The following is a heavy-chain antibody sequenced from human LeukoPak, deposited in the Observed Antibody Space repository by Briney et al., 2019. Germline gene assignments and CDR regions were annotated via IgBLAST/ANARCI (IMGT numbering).Heavy chain of an antibody. J-gene: IGHJ4*02. CDR1: GGSISSSSYY. D-gene: IGHD1-26*01. CDR2: IYHSGST. CDR3: ARWVGSYLPIFDY. V-gene: IGHV4-39*07. Sequence: PSETLSLTCTVSGGSISSSSYYWGWIRQPPGKGLEWIGYIYHSGSTYYNPSLKSRVTISVDRSKNQSSLKLSSVTAADTAVYYCARWVGSYLPIFDYWGQGTLVTVSS.